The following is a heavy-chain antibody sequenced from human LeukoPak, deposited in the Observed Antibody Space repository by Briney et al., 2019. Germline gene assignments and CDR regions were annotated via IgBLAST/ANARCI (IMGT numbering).Heavy chain of an antibody. Sequence: GGSLRLSCTVSGFTVSSNSMSWVRQAPGKGLEWVSFIYSGGNTHYSDTVKGRFTISRDNSKNTLYLQMNSLRAEDTAVYYCARRAGEYSHPYDYWGQGTLVTVSS. D-gene: IGHD4-17*01. J-gene: IGHJ4*02. CDR3: ARRAGEYSHPYDY. CDR2: IYSGGNT. V-gene: IGHV3-53*01. CDR1: GFTVSSNS.